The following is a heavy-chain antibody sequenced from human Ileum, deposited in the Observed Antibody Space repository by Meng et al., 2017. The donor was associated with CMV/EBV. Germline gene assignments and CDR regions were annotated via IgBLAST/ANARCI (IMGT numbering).Heavy chain of an antibody. J-gene: IGHJ2*01. CDR3: ASPGRRGAGFWYFDL. CDR2: ITHSGST. D-gene: IGHD1-26*01. V-gene: IGHV4-34*01. CDR1: GGSFSGYY. Sequence: SETLSLTCVVYGGSFSGYYWSWIRQPPGKGLEWIGEITHSGSTNYNPSLKSRVTVSVDTSKNQFSLNLRSVTAADTAVYYCASPGRRGAGFWYFDLWGRGTPVTVSS.